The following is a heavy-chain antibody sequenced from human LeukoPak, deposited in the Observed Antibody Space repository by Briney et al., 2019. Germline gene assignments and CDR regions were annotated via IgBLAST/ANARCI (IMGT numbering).Heavy chain of an antibody. V-gene: IGHV4-34*01. Sequence: SETLSLTCAVYGGSFSGYYWIWIRQPPGKGLEWIGEINHSGSTNYNPSLKSRVTISVDTSKNQFSLKLSSVTAADTAVYYCARSQGAFDIWGQGTMVTVSS. J-gene: IGHJ3*02. CDR1: GGSFSGYY. CDR2: INHSGST. CDR3: ARSQGAFDI.